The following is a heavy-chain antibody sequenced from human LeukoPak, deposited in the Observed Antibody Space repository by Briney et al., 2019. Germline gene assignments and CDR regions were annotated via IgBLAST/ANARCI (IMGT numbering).Heavy chain of an antibody. Sequence: SETLSLTCTVSGGSIGSYYWSWIRQPPGKGLEWIGYIYYSGSTNYNPSLKSRVTISVDTSKNQFSLKLSSVTAADTAVYYCASHSSSWYAQLDYWGQGTLVTVSS. CDR3: ASHSSSWYAQLDY. J-gene: IGHJ4*02. D-gene: IGHD6-13*01. V-gene: IGHV4-59*01. CDR1: GGSIGSYY. CDR2: IYYSGST.